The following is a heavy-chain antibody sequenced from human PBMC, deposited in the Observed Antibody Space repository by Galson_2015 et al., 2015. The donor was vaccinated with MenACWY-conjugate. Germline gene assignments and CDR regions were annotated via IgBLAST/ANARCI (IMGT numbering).Heavy chain of an antibody. V-gene: IGHV3-23*01. CDR1: GFTFSSYA. CDR3: AKGDDFWSDLYYYYYMDV. CDR2: ISGSGGST. D-gene: IGHD3-3*01. J-gene: IGHJ6*03. Sequence: SLRLSCAASGFTFSSYAMSWVRQAPGKGLEWVSAISGSGGSTYYADSVKGRFTISRDNSKNTLYLQMNSLRAEDTAVYYCAKGDDFWSDLYYYYYMDVWGKGTTVTVSS.